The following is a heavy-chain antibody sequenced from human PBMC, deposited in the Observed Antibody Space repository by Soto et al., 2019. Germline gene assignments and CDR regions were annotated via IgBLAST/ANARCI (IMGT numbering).Heavy chain of an antibody. CDR3: ARDCGLGGPGGPGVRGVTTSYGMDV. CDR2: ISAYNGNT. Sequence: QVQLVQSGAEVKKPGASVKVSCKASGYTFTSYGISLVRQAPGQGLEWMGWISAYNGNTNYAQKLQGRVTMTTDTSTSTAYMELRSLTSDDTAVYYCARDCGLGGPGGPGVRGVTTSYGMDVWGQGTTVTVSS. D-gene: IGHD3-10*01. J-gene: IGHJ6*02. V-gene: IGHV1-18*01. CDR1: GYTFTSYG.